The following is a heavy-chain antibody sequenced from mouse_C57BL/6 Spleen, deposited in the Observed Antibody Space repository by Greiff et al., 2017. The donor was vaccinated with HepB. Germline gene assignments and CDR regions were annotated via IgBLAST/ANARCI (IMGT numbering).Heavy chain of an antibody. J-gene: IGHJ4*01. Sequence: QVQLKQSGAELAKPGASVKLSCKASGYTFTSYWMHWVKQRPGQGLEWIGYINPSSGYTKYNQKFKDKATLTADKSSSTAYMQLSSLTYEDSAVYYCASLTHSRAMDYWGQGTSVTVSS. CDR2: INPSSGYT. D-gene: IGHD1-1*01. CDR1: GYTFTSYW. CDR3: ASLTHSRAMDY. V-gene: IGHV1-7*01.